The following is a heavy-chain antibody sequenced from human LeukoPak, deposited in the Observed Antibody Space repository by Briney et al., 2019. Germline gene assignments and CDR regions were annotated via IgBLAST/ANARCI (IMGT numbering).Heavy chain of an antibody. CDR2: ISSSGSTI. J-gene: IGHJ4*02. V-gene: IGHV3-48*03. Sequence: GGSLRLSCAASGFTFSSYEMNWVRQAPGEGLEWVSYISSSGSTIYYADSVKGRFTISRDNAKNSLYLQMNSLRVEDTAVYYCARDLGATIFDFDYWGQGTLVTVSS. CDR3: ARDLGATIFDFDY. D-gene: IGHD1-26*01. CDR1: GFTFSSYE.